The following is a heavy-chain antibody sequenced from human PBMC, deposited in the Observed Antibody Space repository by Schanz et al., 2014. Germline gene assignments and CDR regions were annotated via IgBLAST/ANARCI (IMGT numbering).Heavy chain of an antibody. J-gene: IGHJ6*04. V-gene: IGHV1-69*02. CDR1: GGTFSSDT. Sequence: QVHLVQSGAEVKKPGSSVKVSCKASGGTFSSDTFSWVRQAPGQGLEWMGRIVPIAGITNYAQRFQGRVTITADKSSDTAYMELSSLRSEDTAVYYCARGTMPGTFDIWGKGTTVTVSS. D-gene: IGHD2-2*01. CDR3: ARGTMPGTFDI. CDR2: IVPIAGIT.